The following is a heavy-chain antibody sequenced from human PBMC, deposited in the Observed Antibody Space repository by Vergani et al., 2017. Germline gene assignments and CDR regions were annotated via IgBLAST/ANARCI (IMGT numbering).Heavy chain of an antibody. V-gene: IGHV4-59*01. D-gene: IGHD6-6*01. CDR3: ARDRVIAARRNYYYYYGMDV. Sequence: QVQLQESGPGLVKPSETLSLTCTVSGGSISSYYWSWIRQPPGKGLEWIGYIYYSGSTNYNPSLKSRVTISVDTSKNQFSLKLTSVTAADTAVYYCARDRVIAARRNYYYYYGMDVWGQGTTVTVSS. CDR1: GGSISSYY. CDR2: IYYSGST. J-gene: IGHJ6*02.